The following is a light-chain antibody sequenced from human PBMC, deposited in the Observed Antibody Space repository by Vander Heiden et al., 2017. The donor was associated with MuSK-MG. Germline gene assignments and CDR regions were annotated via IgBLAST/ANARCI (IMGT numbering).Light chain of an antibody. CDR2: AAS. CDR1: QSINSY. CDR3: QQSHSTPVT. J-gene: IGKJ3*01. Sequence: DIQMTQSPSSLSASVGDRVTITCRASQSINSYLNWYQQKPGKAPKFLIYAASSLQSGVPSRFSGSGSGTDFTLTISSLQPEDFATYYCQQSHSTPVTFGPGTKVDMK. V-gene: IGKV1-39*01.